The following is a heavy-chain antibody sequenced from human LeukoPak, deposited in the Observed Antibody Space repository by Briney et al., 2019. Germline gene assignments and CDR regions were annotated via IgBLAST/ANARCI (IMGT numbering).Heavy chain of an antibody. D-gene: IGHD6-13*01. CDR3: ARDLYSSYFDY. J-gene: IGHJ4*02. Sequence: XWVSSISSSSTYISYADSGKGRFTIARDNAKNSLYLQMNSLRAEDTAVYYCARDLYSSYFDYWGQGTLVTVSS. V-gene: IGHV3-21*01. CDR2: ISSSSTYI.